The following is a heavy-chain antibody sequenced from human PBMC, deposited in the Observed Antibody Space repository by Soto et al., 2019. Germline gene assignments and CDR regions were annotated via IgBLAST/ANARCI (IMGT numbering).Heavy chain of an antibody. CDR2: IWYDGSNK. J-gene: IGHJ3*02. CDR1: GFTFSSYG. Sequence: GGSLRLSCAASGFTFSSYGMHWVRQAPGKGLEWVAVIWYDGSNKYYADSVKGRFTISRDNSKNTLYLQMNSLRAEDTAVYYCARDERAAIGSENLDAFDIWGQGTMVTVSS. D-gene: IGHD2-2*01. CDR3: ARDERAAIGSENLDAFDI. V-gene: IGHV3-33*01.